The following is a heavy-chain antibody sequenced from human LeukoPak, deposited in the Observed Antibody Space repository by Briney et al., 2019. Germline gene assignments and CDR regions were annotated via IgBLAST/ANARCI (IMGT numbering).Heavy chain of an antibody. J-gene: IGHJ3*02. D-gene: IGHD3-10*01. CDR3: AREGSGSFPDAFDI. V-gene: IGHV4-59*01. Sequence: SETLSLTCTVSGGSISGSYWSWIRQPPGKGLEWIGYISYSGSTKNSPSLNSRVTMSVDTSKGQISLNVISVTAADTAVYYCAREGSGSFPDAFDIWGQGTRVTVSS. CDR1: GGSISGSY. CDR2: ISYSGST.